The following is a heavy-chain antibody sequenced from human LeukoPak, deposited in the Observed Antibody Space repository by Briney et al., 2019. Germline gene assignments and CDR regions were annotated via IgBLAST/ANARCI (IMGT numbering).Heavy chain of an antibody. CDR3: ARGYIVATIYFDY. CDR2: ISSSGSTI. V-gene: IGHV3-48*03. J-gene: IGHJ4*02. CDR1: GFTFSSYE. D-gene: IGHD5-12*01. Sequence: GGSLRLSCAASGFTFSSYEMNWVRQAPGKGLEWVSYISSSGSTIYYADSVKGRFTISRDNAKNSLYLQMSSLRAKDTAVYYCARGYIVATIYFDYWGQGTLVTVSS.